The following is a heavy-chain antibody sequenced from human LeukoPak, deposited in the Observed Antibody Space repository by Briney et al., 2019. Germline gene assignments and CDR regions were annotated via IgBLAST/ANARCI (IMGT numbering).Heavy chain of an antibody. D-gene: IGHD3-22*01. V-gene: IGHV1-69*05. CDR1: GGTFSSYA. Sequence: ASVKVSCKASGGTFSSYAISWVRQAPGQGLEWMGGIIPIFGTANYARKFQGRVTITTDESTSTAYMELSSLRSEDTAVYYCARSYYYDSSGYTLFDYWGQGTLVTVSS. CDR3: ARSYYYDSSGYTLFDY. CDR2: IIPIFGTA. J-gene: IGHJ4*02.